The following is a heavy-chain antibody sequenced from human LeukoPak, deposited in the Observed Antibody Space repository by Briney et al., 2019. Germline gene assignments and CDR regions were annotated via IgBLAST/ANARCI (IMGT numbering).Heavy chain of an antibody. V-gene: IGHV1-2*02. CDR3: ARDQGITMVRGVFDY. D-gene: IGHD3-10*01. CDR1: GYTFTGYY. Sequence: GASVKVSCKASGYTFTGYYMYWVRQAPGQGLEWMGWINPNSGGTNYAQKFQGRVTMTRDTSISTAYMELSRLRSDDTAVYYCARDQGITMVRGVFDYWGQGTLVTVSS. CDR2: INPNSGGT. J-gene: IGHJ4*02.